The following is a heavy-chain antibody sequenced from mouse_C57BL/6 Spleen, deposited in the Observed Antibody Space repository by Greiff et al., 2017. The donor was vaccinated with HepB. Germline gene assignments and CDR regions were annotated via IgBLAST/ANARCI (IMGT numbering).Heavy chain of an antibody. CDR3: TPLGYYGSGF. Sequence: VQLQQSGAELVRPGASVKLSCTASGFNIKDDYMHWVKQRPEQGLEWIGWIDPENGDTEYASKFQGKATITADTSSNTAYLQLSSLTSEDTAVYYCTPLGYYGSGFWGQGTTLTVSS. J-gene: IGHJ2*01. CDR2: IDPENGDT. CDR1: GFNIKDDY. V-gene: IGHV14-4*01. D-gene: IGHD1-1*01.